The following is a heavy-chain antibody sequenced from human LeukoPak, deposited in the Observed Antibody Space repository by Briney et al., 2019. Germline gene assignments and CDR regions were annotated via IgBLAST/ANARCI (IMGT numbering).Heavy chain of an antibody. D-gene: IGHD2-21*02. Sequence: SETLSLTCAVSGGSISSGHGWSWVRQPPGEGLEWIGEVYHIGSTKYNPSLKSRVTISVDTSKDQFSLKLSSVTAADTAVYYCALLYCGGDCYPDYWGQGTLVTVSS. CDR2: VYHIGST. V-gene: IGHV4-4*02. J-gene: IGHJ4*02. CDR1: GGSISSGHG. CDR3: ALLYCGGDCYPDY.